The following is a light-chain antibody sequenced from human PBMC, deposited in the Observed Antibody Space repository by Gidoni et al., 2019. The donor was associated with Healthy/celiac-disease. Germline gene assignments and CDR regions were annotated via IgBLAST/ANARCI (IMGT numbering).Light chain of an antibody. V-gene: IGKV4-1*01. CDR2: WAS. Sequence: DIVMTQSPDSLAVSLGERATINCKSSQSVLYSSNNKNYLAWYQQKTGQPPKLLIYWASTWESGVPDRFSGSGSGTDFTLTISSLQAEDVAVYYCQQYYSTPLTFGPGTKVDIK. J-gene: IGKJ3*01. CDR3: QQYYSTPLT. CDR1: QSVLYSSNNKNY.